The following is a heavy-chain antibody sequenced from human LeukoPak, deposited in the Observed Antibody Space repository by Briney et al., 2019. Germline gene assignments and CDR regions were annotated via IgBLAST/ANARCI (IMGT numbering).Heavy chain of an antibody. V-gene: IGHV3-23*01. D-gene: IGHD3-10*01. CDR3: AGSRFGELLGYFDY. J-gene: IGHJ4*02. CDR1: GFTFSSYA. Sequence: GGSLRLSCAASGFTFSSYAMSWVRQAPGKGLEWGSAISGSGGSTYYADSVKGRFTISTDNSKNPLYLQMNSLRAEDTAVYYCAGSRFGELLGYFDYWGQGTLVTVSS. CDR2: ISGSGGST.